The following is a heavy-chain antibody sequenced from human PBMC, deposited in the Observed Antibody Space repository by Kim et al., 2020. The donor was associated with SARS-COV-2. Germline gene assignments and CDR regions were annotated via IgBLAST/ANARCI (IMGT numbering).Heavy chain of an antibody. Sequence: GSSIKYADHVNGRLTSSRDNAKKSLSLQMNSLTPEDTAVYYCVREPSNWGQGTLVTVSS. V-gene: IGHV3-11*01. J-gene: IGHJ4*02. CDR2: GSSI. CDR3: VREPSN.